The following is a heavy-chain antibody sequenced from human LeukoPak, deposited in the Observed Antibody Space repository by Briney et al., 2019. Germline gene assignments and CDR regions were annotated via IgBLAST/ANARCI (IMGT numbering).Heavy chain of an antibody. D-gene: IGHD1-14*01. CDR1: DDSITIYY. J-gene: IGHJ6*03. CDR2: IYYSGST. Sequence: SETLSLTCTVSDDSITIYYWSWIRQPPGKGLEWIGYIYYSGSTNYNPSLKSRVTISVDTSKNQFSLKLSSVTAADTAVYYCARVNPYYYYMDVWGKGTTVTISS. V-gene: IGHV4-59*01. CDR3: ARVNPYYYYMDV.